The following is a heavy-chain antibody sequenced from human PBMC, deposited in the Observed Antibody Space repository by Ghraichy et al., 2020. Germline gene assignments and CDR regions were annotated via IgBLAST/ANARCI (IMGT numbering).Heavy chain of an antibody. V-gene: IGHV4-31*03. CDR1: GASISSGYY. D-gene: IGHD6-6*01. J-gene: IGHJ4*02. Sequence: SETLSLTCSVSGASISSGYYWTWIRQHPGKVLEWIGYISYRGSTYYNPSLKTRVTMSVDTSTNQFSLRLSSVTAADTAVYYCASRPEHSSSPGYWGRGTLVSVSS. CDR3: ASRPEHSSSPGY. CDR2: ISYRGST.